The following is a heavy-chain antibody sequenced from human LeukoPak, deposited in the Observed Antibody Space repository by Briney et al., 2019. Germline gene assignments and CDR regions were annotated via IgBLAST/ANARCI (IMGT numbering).Heavy chain of an antibody. V-gene: IGHV4-59*02. Sequence: SETLSLTCNVSGGSVSSYYWSWVRQTPGKGLEWIGYISYTETTDYGPSLKSRVTMSLDTSKNQFSLKLRSVTAADTGVYFCARGYCSHEICQVFPSWGQGILVTVSS. CDR2: ISYTETT. D-gene: IGHD2-15*01. CDR1: GGSVSSYY. CDR3: ARGYCSHEICQVFPS. J-gene: IGHJ5*02.